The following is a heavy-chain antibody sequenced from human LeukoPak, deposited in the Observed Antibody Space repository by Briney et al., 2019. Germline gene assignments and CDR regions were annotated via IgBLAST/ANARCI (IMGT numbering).Heavy chain of an antibody. V-gene: IGHV3-30*02. D-gene: IGHD6-13*01. CDR1: GFTFSSYG. Sequence: PGGSLRLSCAASGFTFSSYGMHWVRQAPGKGLEWVAFIRYDGSNKYYADSVKGRFTISRDNSKNTLYLQMNSLRAEDTAVYYCAKDAGIAAARGDSDYWGQGTLVTVSS. J-gene: IGHJ4*02. CDR3: AKDAGIAAARGDSDY. CDR2: IRYDGSNK.